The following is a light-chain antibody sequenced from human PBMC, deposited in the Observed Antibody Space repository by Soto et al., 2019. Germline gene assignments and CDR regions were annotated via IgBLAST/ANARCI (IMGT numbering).Light chain of an antibody. Sequence: DIQMTQSPSSLSASVGDRVTITCKAGQDISNSLNWYQHKPGKAPKLLIYDASSLETGVPSRFGGSGSGTDFTFTISSLQPEYIATYYCQHYDNVPLTFGGGTKVEI. CDR1: QDISNS. CDR2: DAS. CDR3: QHYDNVPLT. V-gene: IGKV1-33*01. J-gene: IGKJ4*01.